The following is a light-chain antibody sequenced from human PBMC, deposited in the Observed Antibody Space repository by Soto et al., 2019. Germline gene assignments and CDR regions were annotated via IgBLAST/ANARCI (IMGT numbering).Light chain of an antibody. CDR1: RSLFYSSKNENS. CDR2: WAS. V-gene: IGKV4-1*01. CDR3: QQYFSTPLT. J-gene: IGKJ4*01. Sequence: DIVMTQSPDSLTVSLGERATINCKSSRSLFYSSKNENSLAWYQQKPGQPPKLLIYWASTRESGVPDRFSGRGYGTDFTLTISSLQAEDVAVYFCQQYFSTPLTFGGGTKVQIK.